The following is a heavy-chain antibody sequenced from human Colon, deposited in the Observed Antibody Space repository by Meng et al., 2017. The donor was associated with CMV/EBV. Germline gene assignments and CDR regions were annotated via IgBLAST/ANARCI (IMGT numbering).Heavy chain of an antibody. J-gene: IGHJ6*02. Sequence: YAIHWVRQAPGKGLEWVAVIAYDASQKYYGDSVNGRFSISRDNYRDTLYLEMNSLRPEDTAVYHCVKGHDVPNSVGARAYYYGMDFWGQGTTVTVSS. D-gene: IGHD2-21*01. CDR3: VKGHDVPNSVGARAYYYGMDF. V-gene: IGHV3-30*04. CDR2: IAYDASQK. CDR1: YA.